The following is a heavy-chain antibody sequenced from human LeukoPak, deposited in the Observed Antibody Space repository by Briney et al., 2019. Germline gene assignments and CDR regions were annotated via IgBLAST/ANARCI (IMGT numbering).Heavy chain of an antibody. D-gene: IGHD6-13*01. CDR1: GGSISYYY. J-gene: IGHJ6*02. CDR3: VRHAATRHNYGMDV. V-gene: IGHV4-59*08. CDR2: IYHSGST. Sequence: SSETLSLTCTVSGGSISYYYWSWIRQPPGKGLEWIGHIYHSGSTNYNPSFKSRVTMSVDTSKNHFSLKLSSVTAADTAVYYCVRHAATRHNYGMDVWGQGTTVIVSS.